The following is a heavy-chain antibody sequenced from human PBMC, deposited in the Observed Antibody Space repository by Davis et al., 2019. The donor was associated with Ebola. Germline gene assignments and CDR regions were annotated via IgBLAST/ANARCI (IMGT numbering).Heavy chain of an antibody. Sequence: ASVKVSCKASGYTFTGYYMHWVRQAPGQGLEWMGWINPNSGGTNYAQKFQGRVTMTRDTSISTAYMELSRLRSDDTAVYYCARDFKVVSRGVRAFDIWGQGTMVTVSS. CDR1: GYTFTGYY. D-gene: IGHD2-2*01. V-gene: IGHV1-2*02. J-gene: IGHJ3*02. CDR2: INPNSGGT. CDR3: ARDFKVVSRGVRAFDI.